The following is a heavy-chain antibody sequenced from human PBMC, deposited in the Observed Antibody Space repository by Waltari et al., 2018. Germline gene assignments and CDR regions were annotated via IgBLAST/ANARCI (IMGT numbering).Heavy chain of an antibody. CDR1: GDSMRTSDY. V-gene: IGHV4-4*02. CDR3: ARDRGRGLYLDT. Sequence: QLQLQESGPGLVKPSGTLSLICAVSGDSMRTSDYWSGVRQPPGKGREWMGQVRGDGKTNYNPSFASRVTMSLDTSTYHFALKLTSATAADTALYYCARDRGRGLYLDTWGQGTLVTVSP. CDR2: VRGDGKT. J-gene: IGHJ4*02. D-gene: IGHD1-1*01.